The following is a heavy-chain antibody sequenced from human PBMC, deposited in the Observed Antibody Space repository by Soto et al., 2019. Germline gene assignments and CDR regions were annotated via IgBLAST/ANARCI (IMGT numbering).Heavy chain of an antibody. Sequence: SETLSLTCAVYGGSFGGYYWTWIRQPPGTGLEWIGEINHSGSTNYNPSLKSRVTISVDTSKNQFSLKLTSVTAADTAVYYCARDKITGLFDYWGQGTLVSVSS. CDR2: INHSGST. V-gene: IGHV4-34*01. CDR1: GGSFGGYY. J-gene: IGHJ4*02. CDR3: ARDKITGLFDY. D-gene: IGHD2-8*02.